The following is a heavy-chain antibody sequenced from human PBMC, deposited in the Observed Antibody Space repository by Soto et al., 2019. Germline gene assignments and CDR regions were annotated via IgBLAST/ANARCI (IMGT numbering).Heavy chain of an antibody. CDR1: GYTFTSYG. D-gene: IGHD2-2*01. CDR3: ARDFRNSCRGTSCIYFDY. CDR2: IDANNADT. Sequence: ASVKVSCKASGYTFTSYGFSWVRQAPGQGLEWVAWIDANNADTNSAEKFQGRVTLTTDTSTSTAYMELRGLRSDDTAVYYCARDFRNSCRGTSCIYFDYWGQGTLVTVSS. V-gene: IGHV1-18*01. J-gene: IGHJ4*02.